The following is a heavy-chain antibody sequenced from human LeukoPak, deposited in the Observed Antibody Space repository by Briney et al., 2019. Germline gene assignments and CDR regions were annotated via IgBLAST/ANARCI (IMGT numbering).Heavy chain of an antibody. D-gene: IGHD4-11*01. CDR1: GGSISSSSYY. Sequence: PSETLSLTCTVSGGSISSSSYYWGWIRQPPGKGLEWIGSIYYSGSTYYNPSLKSRVTISVDTSKNQFSLKLSSVTAADTAVYYCATLVNLLQSLTYAFDIWGQGTMVTVSS. CDR3: ATLVNLLQSLTYAFDI. J-gene: IGHJ3*02. CDR2: IYYSGST. V-gene: IGHV4-39*01.